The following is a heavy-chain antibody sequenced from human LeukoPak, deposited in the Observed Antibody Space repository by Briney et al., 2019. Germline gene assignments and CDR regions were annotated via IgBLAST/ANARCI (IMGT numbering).Heavy chain of an antibody. J-gene: IGHJ4*02. CDR2: ISGSGGTT. CDR3: AKDARRSSGWWFFDH. V-gene: IGHV3-23*01. Sequence: GGSLRLSCAASGFTFSSYAMSWVRQAPGKGLEWVSVISGSGGTTYYADSVKGRFTISRDNSKNTLYLHMNSLRGEDTAVYYCAKDARRSSGWWFFDHWGQGTLVTVSS. CDR1: GFTFSSYA. D-gene: IGHD6-19*01.